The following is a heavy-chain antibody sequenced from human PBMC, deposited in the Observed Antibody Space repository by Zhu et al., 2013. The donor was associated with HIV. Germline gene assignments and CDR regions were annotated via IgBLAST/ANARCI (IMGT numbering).Heavy chain of an antibody. CDR2: IVVGSGNT. CDR1: GFTFTSSA. Sequence: QMQLVQSGPEVKKPGTSVKVSCKASGFTFTSSAVQWVRQARGQRLEWIGWIVVGSGNTNYAQKFQERVTITRDMSTSTAYMELSSLRSEDTAVYYCAAVPTYGNWNYSAAYYYYGMDVWGRTGPTVTVSS. V-gene: IGHV1-58*01. CDR3: AAVPTYGNWNYSAAYYYYGMDV. D-gene: IGHD1-7*01. J-gene: IGHJ6*02.